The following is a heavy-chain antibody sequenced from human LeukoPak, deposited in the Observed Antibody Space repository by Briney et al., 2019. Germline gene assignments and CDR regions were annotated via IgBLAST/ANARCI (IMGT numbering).Heavy chain of an antibody. CDR3: ARGGYGDPFDY. V-gene: IGHV4-4*02. Sequence: PSETLSLTCGVSGGSVSSTNWWTWIRQPPGKGLEWIGEVHLDGRTNFNPSLKSRLTMSVDLSENHVSLKLRSVTAADTAVYYCARGGYGDPFDYWGQGTLVTVSS. J-gene: IGHJ4*02. CDR1: GGSVSSTNW. CDR2: VHLDGRT. D-gene: IGHD4-17*01.